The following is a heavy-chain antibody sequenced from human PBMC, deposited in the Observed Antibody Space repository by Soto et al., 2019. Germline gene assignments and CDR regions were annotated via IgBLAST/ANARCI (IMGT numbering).Heavy chain of an antibody. Sequence: QVQLQESGPGLVKPSETLSLTCTVSGDYISSHYWSWIRQPPGKGLEWIGYVYHSGKTDSNPSLKSRVTLSMDTSKNQIPLSLTSVTAADTAVYYCARPKGTTPAVWYFDLWGRGTLVTVSS. CDR1: GDYISSHY. J-gene: IGHJ2*01. CDR3: ARPKGTTPAVWYFDL. V-gene: IGHV4-59*08. CDR2: VYHSGKT. D-gene: IGHD2-2*01.